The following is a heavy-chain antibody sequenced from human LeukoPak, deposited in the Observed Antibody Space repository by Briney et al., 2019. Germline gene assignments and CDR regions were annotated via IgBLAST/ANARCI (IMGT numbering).Heavy chain of an antibody. CDR2: IIPIFGTA. Sequence: SVKVSCKATGGTFSSYAISWVRQAPGQGLEWMGRIIPIFGTANYAQKFQGRVTITTDESTSTAYMELSSLRSEDTAVYYCARTYCGGDCYLWFDPWGQGTLVTVSS. CDR1: GGTFSSYA. V-gene: IGHV1-69*05. J-gene: IGHJ5*02. D-gene: IGHD2-21*02. CDR3: ARTYCGGDCYLWFDP.